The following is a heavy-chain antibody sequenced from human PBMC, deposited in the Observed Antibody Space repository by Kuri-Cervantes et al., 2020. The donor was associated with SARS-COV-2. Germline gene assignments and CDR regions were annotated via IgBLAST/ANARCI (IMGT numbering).Heavy chain of an antibody. Sequence: SETLSLTCTVSGGSISSYYWSWIRQPAGKGLEWIGRIYTSGSTNYNPSLRNRVTISVDTSKEQFSLKLKSVTAADTAVYYCARSPWTSYIFDYWGLGTLVTVSS. V-gene: IGHV4-4*07. CDR1: GGSISSYY. CDR2: IYTSGST. D-gene: IGHD3-10*01. CDR3: ARSPWTSYIFDY. J-gene: IGHJ4*02.